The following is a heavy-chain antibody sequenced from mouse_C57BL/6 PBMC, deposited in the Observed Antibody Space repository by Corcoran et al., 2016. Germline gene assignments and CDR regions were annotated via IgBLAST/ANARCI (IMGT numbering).Heavy chain of an antibody. Sequence: QIQLVQSGTELKKPGETVKNSCKASGNTFTTYGMSWVKQAPGKGLKWMGWINTYSGVPTYADDFKGRFAFSLETSASTAYLQINNLKNEDTATYFCASDYRYSLLFDYWGQGSTLTVSS. CDR2: INTYSGVP. D-gene: IGHD1-2*01. CDR3: ASDYRYSLLFDY. J-gene: IGHJ2*01. V-gene: IGHV9-3*01. CDR1: GNTFTTYG.